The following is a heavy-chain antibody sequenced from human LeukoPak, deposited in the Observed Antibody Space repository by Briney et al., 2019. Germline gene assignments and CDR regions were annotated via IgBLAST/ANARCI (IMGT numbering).Heavy chain of an antibody. CDR2: IYGGDSET. CDR3: ARLSEELEAHFDF. D-gene: IGHD6-13*01. CDR1: GYSFTSYW. J-gene: IGHJ4*02. Sequence: GESLEISCKGSGYSFTSYWIGWVRQMPGKGLEWMGVIYGGDSETRYSPSFQGHVTISADKSIWTAYLQWSSLKASDTAMYYCARLSEELEAHFDFWGQGTPVTVSS. V-gene: IGHV5-51*01.